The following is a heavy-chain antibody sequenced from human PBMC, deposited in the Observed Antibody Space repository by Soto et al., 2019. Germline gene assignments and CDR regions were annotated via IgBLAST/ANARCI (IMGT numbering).Heavy chain of an antibody. J-gene: IGHJ4*02. CDR3: ARGPYYYDSSGYYPFDY. CDR2: INHSGST. D-gene: IGHD3-22*01. Sequence: ETLSVKCAVYGGSLSRYYWSWVRQPPGKGLEWIGEINHSGSTNYNPSLKSRVTISVDTSKNQFSLKLSSVTAADTAVYYCARGPYYYDSSGYYPFDYWGQGTLVPVSS. CDR1: GGSLSRYY. V-gene: IGHV4-34*01.